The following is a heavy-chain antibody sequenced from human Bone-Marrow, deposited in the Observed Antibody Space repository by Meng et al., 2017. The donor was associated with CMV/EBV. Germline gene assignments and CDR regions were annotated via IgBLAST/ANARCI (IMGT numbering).Heavy chain of an antibody. J-gene: IGHJ4*02. CDR3: VRPSSSTGSFDY. D-gene: IGHD6-13*01. Sequence: GGSLRLSCAASGFTFEDYGMSWVRQTPGKGLEWVSGINWTGVSSGYVHSVKGRFTISRDNAKNSLYLEMNSLRAEDTALYYCVRPSSSTGSFDYWGQGTLVTVS. CDR2: INWTGVSS. V-gene: IGHV3-20*04. CDR1: GFTFEDYG.